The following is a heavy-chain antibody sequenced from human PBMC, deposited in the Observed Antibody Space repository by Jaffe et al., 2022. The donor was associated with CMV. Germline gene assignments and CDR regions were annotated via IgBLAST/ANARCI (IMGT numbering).Heavy chain of an antibody. Sequence: EVQLLDSGGGLVQPGGSLRLSCAASGFTFSSYAMSWVRQTPGKGLEWVSGISASGRNTYYADSVKGRFTISRDNSKNTLYLQMNSLRADDTALFYCARDLGFSGSTVSSYYGMDVWGQGTTVTVSS. J-gene: IGHJ6*02. CDR2: ISASGRNT. V-gene: IGHV3-23*01. CDR1: GFTFSSYA. CDR3: ARDLGFSGSTVSSYYGMDV. D-gene: IGHD4-17*01.